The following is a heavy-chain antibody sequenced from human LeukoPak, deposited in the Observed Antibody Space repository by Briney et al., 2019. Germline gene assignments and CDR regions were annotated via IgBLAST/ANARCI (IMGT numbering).Heavy chain of an antibody. CDR2: MKQDGSER. V-gene: IGHV3-7*01. J-gene: IGHJ5*02. Sequence: KAGGSLRLSCAASGFTFSAYWMSWVRQAPGKGLEWVANMKQDGSERKYVDSVKGRFTISRDNAENSLYLQMNSLRVEDTAMYYCARDLDSSSWWNWFDPWGQGTLVTVSS. CDR1: GFTFSAYW. D-gene: IGHD6-13*01. CDR3: ARDLDSSSWWNWFDP.